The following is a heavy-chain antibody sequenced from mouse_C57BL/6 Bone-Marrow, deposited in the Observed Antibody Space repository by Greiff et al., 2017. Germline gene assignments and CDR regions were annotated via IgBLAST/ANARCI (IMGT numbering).Heavy chain of an antibody. D-gene: IGHD1-1*01. CDR1: GYAFSSSW. Sequence: VQLQQSGPELVKPGASVKISCKASGYAFSSSWMNWVKQRPGKGLEGIGRIYPGDGATNYNGKFKGKATLTADKSSSTAYMQLSSLASEDSAVYFCARSPFYYQGAMDYWGQGTSVTVSS. V-gene: IGHV1-82*01. J-gene: IGHJ4*01. CDR2: IYPGDGAT. CDR3: ARSPFYYQGAMDY.